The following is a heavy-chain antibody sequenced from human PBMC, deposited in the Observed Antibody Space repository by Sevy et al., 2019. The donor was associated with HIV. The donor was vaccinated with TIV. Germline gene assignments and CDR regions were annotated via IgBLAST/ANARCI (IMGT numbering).Heavy chain of an antibody. D-gene: IGHD3-10*01. V-gene: IGHV1-69*06. Sequence: SVKVSCKASGGTFSSYAISWVRQAPGQGLEWMGGIIPIFGTANYAQKFQGRVTITADKSTSTAYMELSSLRSEDTAMYYCASIGAYIGSGAFDIWGQGTMVTVSS. CDR1: GGTFSSYA. CDR2: IIPIFGTA. J-gene: IGHJ3*02. CDR3: ASIGAYIGSGAFDI.